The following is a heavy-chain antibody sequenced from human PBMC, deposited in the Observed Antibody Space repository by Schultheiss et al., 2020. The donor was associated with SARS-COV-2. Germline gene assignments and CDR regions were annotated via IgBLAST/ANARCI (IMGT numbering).Heavy chain of an antibody. CDR2: VYHSGST. V-gene: IGHV4-59*01. CDR3: AKDVTSRAYDFWSGYMVYNYYGMDV. Sequence: SETLSLTCTVSGGSISSYYWSWIRQPPGKGLEWIGYVYHSGSTDYNPSLKSRVTISVDTSKNQFSLKLSSVTAADTALYYCAKDVTSRAYDFWSGYMVYNYYGMDVWGQGTTVTVSS. D-gene: IGHD3-3*01. CDR1: GGSISSYY. J-gene: IGHJ6*02.